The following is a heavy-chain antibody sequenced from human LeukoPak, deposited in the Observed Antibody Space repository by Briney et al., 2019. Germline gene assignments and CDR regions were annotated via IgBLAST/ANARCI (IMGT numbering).Heavy chain of an antibody. Sequence: ASVKVSCKASGGTFSSYTISWVRQAPGQGLEWMGRIIPILGIANYAQKFQGRVTITADKSTSTAYMELSSLRSEDTAVYYCARDPDCGGDCYPLGSNGMDVWGQGTPVTVSS. CDR2: IIPILGIA. J-gene: IGHJ6*02. D-gene: IGHD2-21*02. CDR1: GGTFSSYT. V-gene: IGHV1-69*04. CDR3: ARDPDCGGDCYPLGSNGMDV.